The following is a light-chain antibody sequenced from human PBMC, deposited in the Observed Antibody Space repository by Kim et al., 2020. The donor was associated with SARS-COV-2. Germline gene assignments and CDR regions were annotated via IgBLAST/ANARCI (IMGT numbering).Light chain of an antibody. V-gene: IGLV1-44*01. Sequence: ELTQPPSASGTPGQRVTISCSGSSSNIGSNTVNWYQQLPGTAPKLLIYSKNQRPSGVPDRFSGSKSGTSASLAISGLQSEDEADYYCATWDDSLNGPVFGGGTKVTVL. CDR2: SKN. CDR1: SSNIGSNT. J-gene: IGLJ2*01. CDR3: ATWDDSLNGPV.